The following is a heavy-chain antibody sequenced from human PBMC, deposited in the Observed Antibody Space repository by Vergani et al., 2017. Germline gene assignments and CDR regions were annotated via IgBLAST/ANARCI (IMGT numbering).Heavy chain of an antibody. V-gene: IGHV4-59*12. CDR3: ARATVVTPEHFDL. D-gene: IGHD4-23*01. CDR1: GGSISSYY. J-gene: IGHJ2*01. Sequence: QVQLQESGPGLVKPSETLSLTCTVSGGSISSYYWSWIRQPPGKGLEWIGYIYYSGSTNYNPSLKSRVTISVDTSKNQFSLKLSSVTAADTAVYYCARATVVTPEHFDLWGRGTLVTVSS. CDR2: IYYSGST.